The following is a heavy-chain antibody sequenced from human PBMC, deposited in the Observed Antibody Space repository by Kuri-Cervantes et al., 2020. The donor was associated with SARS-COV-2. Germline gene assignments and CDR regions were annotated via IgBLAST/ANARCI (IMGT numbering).Heavy chain of an antibody. CDR1: GYSFTSYW. J-gene: IGHJ3*02. D-gene: IGHD7-27*01. CDR2: IYPGDSDT. Sequence: KVSCKGSGYSFTSYWIGWVRQMPGKGLDWMGIIYPGDSDTRYSPSFQGQVTISADKSISTAYLQWSSLKASDTAMYYCATHHWGSLWFAFDIWVQGTMVTVSS. V-gene: IGHV5-51*01. CDR3: ATHHWGSLWFAFDI.